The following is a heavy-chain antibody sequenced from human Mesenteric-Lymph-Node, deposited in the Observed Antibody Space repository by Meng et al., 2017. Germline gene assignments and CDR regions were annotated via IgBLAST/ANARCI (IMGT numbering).Heavy chain of an antibody. D-gene: IGHD3-22*01. CDR3: ARVFDSSGYSLMLAY. CDR2: INHSGSA. CDR1: GGSFSGYY. Sequence: QVALQLWGAGLLKPSGPLSLTCVVYGGSFSGYYWSWIRQPPGKGLEWIGEINHSGSANYSPSLKSRVTISVDTSKNQFSLKLRSVTAADTAVYYCARVFDSSGYSLMLAYWGQGTLVTVSS. V-gene: IGHV4-34*01. J-gene: IGHJ4*02.